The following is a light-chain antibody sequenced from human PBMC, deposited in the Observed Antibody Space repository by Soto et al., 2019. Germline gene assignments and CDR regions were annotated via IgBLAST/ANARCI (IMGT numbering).Light chain of an antibody. CDR3: QQYDNLPYT. Sequence: DIQMTQSPSSLSASVGDRVTITCQASQDISNYLIWYQQKQGKAPKLLIYDASNLETGVPSRFSGIVSGTDFTFTISSLQPEDIATYYCQQYDNLPYTFGQGT. J-gene: IGKJ2*01. CDR1: QDISNY. CDR2: DAS. V-gene: IGKV1-33*01.